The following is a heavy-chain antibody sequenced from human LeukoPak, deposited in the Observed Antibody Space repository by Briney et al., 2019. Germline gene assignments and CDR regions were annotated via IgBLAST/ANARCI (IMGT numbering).Heavy chain of an antibody. CDR2: IFYGAGTYYTSSLKNGNT. V-gene: IGHV4-39*01. Sequence: SETLSLTCSVSGGSISSGDYFWGSIRQSPGKGLEWNASIFYGAGTYYTSSLKNGNTYYNPPLKSRATISMDTSLNQFSLELISVTAADTDVYYCARHCDRGHTAELAFHIGGQGTMVTISS. J-gene: IGHJ3*02. CDR1: GGSISSGDYF. CDR3: ARHCDRGHTAELAFHI. D-gene: IGHD3-22*01.